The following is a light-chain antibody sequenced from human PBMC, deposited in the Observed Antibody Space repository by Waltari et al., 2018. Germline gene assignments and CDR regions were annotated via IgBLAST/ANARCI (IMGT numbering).Light chain of an antibody. CDR3: SSYAGSSKGV. J-gene: IGLJ2*01. V-gene: IGLV2-23*02. CDR1: SSDVGTYKR. CDR2: AVS. Sequence: QSALTQPASVSGSPGQSITISCTGTSSDVGTYKRASWDQQHPGKAPKLMIYAVSKRPSGVSDRFSGSKSGDMASLTISGLQPEDEAEYFCSSYAGSSKGVFGGGTKVTVL.